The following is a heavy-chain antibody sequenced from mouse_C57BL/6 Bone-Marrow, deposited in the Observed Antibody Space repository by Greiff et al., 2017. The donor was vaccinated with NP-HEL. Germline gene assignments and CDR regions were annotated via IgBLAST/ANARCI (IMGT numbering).Heavy chain of an antibody. Sequence: EVQLVESGGGLVKPGGSLKLSCAASGFTFSSYAMSWVRQTPEKRLEWVATISDGGSYTYYPDNVKGRFTISRDNAKNNLYPQMSHLKSEDTAMYYCASAQATGFAYWGQGTLVTVSA. D-gene: IGHD3-2*02. J-gene: IGHJ3*01. V-gene: IGHV5-4*01. CDR1: GFTFSSYA. CDR2: ISDGGSYT. CDR3: ASAQATGFAY.